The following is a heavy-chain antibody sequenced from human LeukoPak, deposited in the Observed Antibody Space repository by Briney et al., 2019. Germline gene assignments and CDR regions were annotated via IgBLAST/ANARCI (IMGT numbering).Heavy chain of an antibody. CDR1: GFTFSSFA. D-gene: IGHD3-3*01. J-gene: IGHJ4*02. CDR3: SREGEDDFWSAFDY. V-gene: IGHV3-30*01. CDR2: ISDDGSNK. Sequence: GRSLRLSCAASGFTFSSFAMHWVRQAPGKGLKWVAVISDDGSNKHYADSLKDRFTISRDNSKNTLYLQMNSLRGEDTAVYYCSREGEDDFWSAFDYWGQGTLVTVSS.